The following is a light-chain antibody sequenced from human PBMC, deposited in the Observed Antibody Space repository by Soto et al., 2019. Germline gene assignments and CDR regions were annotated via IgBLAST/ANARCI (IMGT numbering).Light chain of an antibody. CDR3: LQSFSTPPT. Sequence: DIQMTKSPSSLSASVGDRVTITCQASQSISTYLNWYQQKPGKAPKLLIYEASTLQSGVPSRFSGSGSGTDFTLTISSPQPEDFATYYCLQSFSTPPTFGQGTKV. J-gene: IGKJ1*01. V-gene: IGKV1-39*01. CDR1: QSISTY. CDR2: EAS.